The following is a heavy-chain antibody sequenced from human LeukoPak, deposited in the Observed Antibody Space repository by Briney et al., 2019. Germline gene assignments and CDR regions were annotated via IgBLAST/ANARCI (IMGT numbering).Heavy chain of an antibody. CDR1: GGSFSGYY. CDR3: ARSPDSSGTTFYFDY. V-gene: IGHV4-34*01. J-gene: IGHJ4*02. Sequence: SETLSLTCAVYGGSFSGYYWSWIRQPPGKGLEWIGEINHSGSTDYNPSLKSRVTISVDTSKTQLSLKLSSVTAADTAVYYCARSPDSSGTTFYFDYWARESWSPSPQ. D-gene: IGHD6-19*01. CDR2: INHSGST.